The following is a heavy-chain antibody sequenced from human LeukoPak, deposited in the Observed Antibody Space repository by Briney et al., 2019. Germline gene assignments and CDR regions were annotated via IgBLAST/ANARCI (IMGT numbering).Heavy chain of an antibody. CDR3: ARPNYYDKNTWEY. J-gene: IGHJ4*02. CDR2: INPNSGGT. V-gene: IGHV1-2*02. Sequence: ASVKVSCRASGYTFTDYYMHWVRQAPGQGLEWMGWINPNSGGTYYAQKFQGRVTMTRDTSMTTVSMELSRLRSDDTAVYYCARPNYYDKNTWEYWGQGTLVTVSS. CDR1: GYTFTDYY. D-gene: IGHD3-22*01.